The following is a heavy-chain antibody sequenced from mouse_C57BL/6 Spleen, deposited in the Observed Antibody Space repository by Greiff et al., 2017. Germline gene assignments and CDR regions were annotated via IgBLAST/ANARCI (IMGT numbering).Heavy chain of an antibody. V-gene: IGHV1-64*01. D-gene: IGHD2-1*01. CDR1: GYTFTSYW. J-gene: IGHJ3*01. CDR2: IHPNSGST. Sequence: QVQLQQPGAELVKPGASVKLSCKASGYTFTSYWMHWVKQRPGQGLEWIGMIHPNSGSTNYNEKFKSKATLTVDKSSSTAYMQLSSLTSEDSAVYYCARSEENGNRFAYWGQGTLVTVSA. CDR3: ARSEENGNRFAY.